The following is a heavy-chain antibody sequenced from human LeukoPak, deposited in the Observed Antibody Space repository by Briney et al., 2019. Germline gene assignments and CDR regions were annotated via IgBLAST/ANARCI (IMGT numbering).Heavy chain of an antibody. V-gene: IGHV4-34*01. CDR3: VRGSSSSLDY. CDR1: GGSFSGYY. Sequence: SETLSLTCAVYGGSFSGYYWSWIRQPPGKGLEWSGEINHSGSTNYKPSLKSLVIISVDTSKNQFSLKLSSVTAADTAVYYCVRGSSSSLDYWGQGTLVTVSS. J-gene: IGHJ4*02. D-gene: IGHD6-13*01. CDR2: INHSGST.